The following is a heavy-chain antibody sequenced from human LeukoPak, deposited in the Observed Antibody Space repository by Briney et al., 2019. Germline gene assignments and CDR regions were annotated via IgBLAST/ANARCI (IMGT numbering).Heavy chain of an antibody. V-gene: IGHV4-59*01. CDR3: ARGGALNWFDP. CDR1: GGSISSYY. CDR2: IYYSGGT. D-gene: IGHD3-10*01. J-gene: IGHJ5*02. Sequence: PSETLSLTCTVSGGSISSYYWSWIRQPPGKGLGWIGYIYYSGGTDYNPSLKSRVTISVDTSKNQFSLKLSSVTAADTAVYYCARGGALNWFDPWGQGTLVTVSS.